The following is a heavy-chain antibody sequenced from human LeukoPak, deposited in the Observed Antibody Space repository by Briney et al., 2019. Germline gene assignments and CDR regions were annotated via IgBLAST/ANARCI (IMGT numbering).Heavy chain of an antibody. V-gene: IGHV4-61*02. J-gene: IGHJ4*02. CDR2: IYPSGSS. CDR3: ARDVLAAPGTFDY. CDR1: GDSISSGSFY. Sequence: SETLSLTCSVSGDSISSGSFYWSWIRQPAGRGLEWIGRIYPSGSSNYNPSLKSRVTISLDTSKNQFSLKLSSVTAADTAVYYCARDVLAAPGTFDYWGQGALVTVSS. D-gene: IGHD6-13*01.